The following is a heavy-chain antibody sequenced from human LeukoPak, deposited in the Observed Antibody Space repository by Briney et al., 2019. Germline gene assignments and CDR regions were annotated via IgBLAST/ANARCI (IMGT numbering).Heavy chain of an antibody. D-gene: IGHD6-19*01. CDR2: ISYDGSNK. CDR3: ARDWTAVAGRTYFQH. J-gene: IGHJ1*01. Sequence: PGGSLRLSCAASGFTFSSYAMHWVRQAPGKGLEWVAVISYDGSNKYCADSVKGRFTISRDNSKNTLYLQMNSLRAEDTAVYYCARDWTAVAGRTYFQHWGQSTLVTVSS. CDR1: GFTFSSYA. V-gene: IGHV3-30-3*01.